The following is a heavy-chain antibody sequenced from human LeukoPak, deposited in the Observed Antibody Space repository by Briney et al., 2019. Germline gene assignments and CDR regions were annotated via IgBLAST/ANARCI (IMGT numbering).Heavy chain of an antibody. CDR1: GFTFSTYW. D-gene: IGHD3-22*01. CDR3: ARAPSEIGGYYPEYFRH. J-gene: IGHJ1*01. Sequence: PGGSLRLSCAASGFTFSTYWMHWVRQAPGKGLVWVSRIKSDGGTNYADSVKGRFTISRDNAKKTVSLQMNSRRPEDTGVYYCARAPSEIGGYYPEYFRHWGQGTLVTVSS. CDR2: IKSDGGT. V-gene: IGHV3-74*01.